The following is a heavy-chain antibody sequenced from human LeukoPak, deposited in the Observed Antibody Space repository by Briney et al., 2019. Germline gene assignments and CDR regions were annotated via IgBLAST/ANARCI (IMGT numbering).Heavy chain of an antibody. V-gene: IGHV4-59*01. CDR2: IDYSGST. J-gene: IGHJ6*02. CDR3: ARGLIGGYSSGWYQGGYYYYGMDV. D-gene: IGHD6-19*01. CDR1: GGSISSYY. Sequence: SETLSLTCTVSGGSISSYYRSWIRQPPGKGLEWIGYIDYSGSTNYNPSLKSRVTISVDTSKNQFSLKLSSVTAADTAVYYCARGLIGGYSSGWYQGGYYYYGMDVWGQGTTVTVSS.